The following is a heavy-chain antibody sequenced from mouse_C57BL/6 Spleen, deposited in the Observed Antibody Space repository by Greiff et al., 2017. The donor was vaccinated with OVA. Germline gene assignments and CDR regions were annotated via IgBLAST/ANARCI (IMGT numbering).Heavy chain of an antibody. J-gene: IGHJ1*03. Sequence: VQLQQPGAELVRPGSSVKLSCKASGYTFTSYWMHWVKQRPIQGLEWIGNIDPSDSETHYNQKFKDKATLTVDKSSSTAYMQLSSLTSEDSAVYYCARGGGSSSRYFDVWGTGTTVTVSS. D-gene: IGHD1-1*01. V-gene: IGHV1-52*01. CDR1: GYTFTSYW. CDR2: IDPSDSET. CDR3: ARGGGSSSRYFDV.